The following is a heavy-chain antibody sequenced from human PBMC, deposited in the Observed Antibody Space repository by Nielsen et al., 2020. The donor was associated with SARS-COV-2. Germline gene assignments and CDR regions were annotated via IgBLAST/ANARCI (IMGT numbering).Heavy chain of an antibody. D-gene: IGHD2-21*02. V-gene: IGHV3-7*01. CDR3: ARSSVFYCGGDCYPAY. J-gene: IGHJ4*02. CDR1: GFSFSSYW. CDR2: IKEDGSEK. Sequence: GESLKISCAASGFSFSSYWMSWVRQAPGKGLEWVANIKEDGSEKNYVDSVKGRFTISRDNAKNSLYLQMNSLRGEDTAVYYCARSSVFYCGGDCYPAYWGQGTVVTVSS.